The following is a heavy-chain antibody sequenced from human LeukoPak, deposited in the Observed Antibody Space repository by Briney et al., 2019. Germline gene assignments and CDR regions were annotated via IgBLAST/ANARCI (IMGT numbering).Heavy chain of an antibody. Sequence: PSETLSLTCTVSGGSISSYYWSWIRQPPGKGLEWIGYIYYSGSTNYNPSLKSRVTISVDTSKNQFSLKLSSVTAADTAVYYCARASYSSSWYASGYYYGMDVWGQGTTVTVSS. J-gene: IGHJ6*02. CDR1: GGSISSYY. D-gene: IGHD6-13*01. CDR3: ARASYSSSWYASGYYYGMDV. CDR2: IYYSGST. V-gene: IGHV4-59*01.